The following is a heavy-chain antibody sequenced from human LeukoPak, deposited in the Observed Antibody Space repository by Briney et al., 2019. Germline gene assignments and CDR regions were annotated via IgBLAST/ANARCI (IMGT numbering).Heavy chain of an antibody. V-gene: IGHV4-59*01. Sequence: SETLSLTCTVSGGSISSYYWSWIRQPPGKGLEWIGYIYYSGSTNYNPSLNGRVSISRDTSKNLFSLRLRSVTAADTAVYFCARGRVSSSTWYSTYYYYFYMDVWGKGTTVTVSS. D-gene: IGHD4-11*01. CDR2: IYYSGST. CDR1: GGSISSYY. J-gene: IGHJ6*03. CDR3: ARGRVSSSTWYSTYYYYFYMDV.